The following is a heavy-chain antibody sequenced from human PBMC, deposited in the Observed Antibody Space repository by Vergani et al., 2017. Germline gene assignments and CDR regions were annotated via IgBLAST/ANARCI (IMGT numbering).Heavy chain of an antibody. CDR3: ARQKDYYMDV. J-gene: IGHJ6*03. CDR1: GASITSGSFY. Sequence: QVHLNEAGPGLVKPSQTLSLTCTVSGASITSGSFYWSWLRQPAGKGLEWIGRIHASGTKNYNPSLRSRVTLSVDTSKNQLSLKMISMTAADTAVYYCARQKDYYMDVWGKGTTVTVS. CDR2: IHASGTK. V-gene: IGHV4-61*02.